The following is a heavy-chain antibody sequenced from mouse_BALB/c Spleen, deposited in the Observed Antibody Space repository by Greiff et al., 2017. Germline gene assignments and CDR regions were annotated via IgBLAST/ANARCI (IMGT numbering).Heavy chain of an antibody. CDR2: ILPGSGST. V-gene: IGHV1-9*01. CDR1: GYTFSSYW. J-gene: IGHJ3*01. D-gene: IGHD2-1*01. Sequence: VQLQQSGAELMKPGASVKISCKATGYTFSSYWLEWVKQRPGHGLEWIGEILPGSGSTNYNEKFKGKATFTADTSSNTAYMQLSSLTSEDSAVYYCARRSGNYWFAYWGQGTRVTVSA. CDR3: ARRSGNYWFAY.